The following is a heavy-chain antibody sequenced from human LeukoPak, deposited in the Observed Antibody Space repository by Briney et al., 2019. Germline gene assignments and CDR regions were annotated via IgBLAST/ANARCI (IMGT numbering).Heavy chain of an antibody. CDR3: ARGVYIAAAQYAY. CDR1: GGSISSYY. J-gene: IGHJ4*02. Sequence: SETLSLTCTVSGGSISSYYWSWIRQPPGKGRGWIGYLYYSGTTNHNPSLKSRVTISVDTPKNQFSLKLSSVTAADTAVYYCARGVYIAAAQYAYWGQGTLVTVSS. D-gene: IGHD6-13*01. CDR2: LYYSGTT. V-gene: IGHV4-59*01.